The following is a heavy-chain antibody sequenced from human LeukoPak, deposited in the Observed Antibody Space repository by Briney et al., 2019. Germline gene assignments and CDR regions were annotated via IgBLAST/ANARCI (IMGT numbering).Heavy chain of an antibody. CDR3: AGADSHSRFAH. J-gene: IGHJ5*02. V-gene: IGHV4-39*01. CDR2: IYRSGDT. D-gene: IGHD3-22*01. Sequence: SETLSLTCTVSGGSITDTTYYWGWIRQPPGKRLEWIGSIYRSGDTYYNPSLNNRVTLSVDTYKNQFSLQLSSVTVADTAVYFCAGADSHSRFAHWGQGTLVTVSS. CDR1: GGSITDTTYY.